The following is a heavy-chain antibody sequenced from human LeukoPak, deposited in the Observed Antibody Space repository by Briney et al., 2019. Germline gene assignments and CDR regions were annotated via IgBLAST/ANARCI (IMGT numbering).Heavy chain of an antibody. CDR1: GFTFSSYW. V-gene: IGHV3-7*05. Sequence: GGSLRLSCAASGFTFSSYWMSWVRQAPGKGLEWVANINQDGSDKYYVDSVKGRFTISRDNAKKSLYLQMNSLRAEDTALYYCARRDYYGSGSPDFWGQGTLVTVSS. CDR2: INQDGSDK. CDR3: ARRDYYGSGSPDF. D-gene: IGHD3-10*01. J-gene: IGHJ4*02.